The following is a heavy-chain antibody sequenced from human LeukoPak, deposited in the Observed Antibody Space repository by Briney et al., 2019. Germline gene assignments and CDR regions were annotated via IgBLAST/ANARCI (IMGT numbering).Heavy chain of an antibody. CDR1: GGSISSYY. Sequence: SQTLSLTCTVSGGSISSYYWSWIRQPAGKGLEWIGRIYSTGNTNYNPSLKSRVTMSVDTSKNQFSLKLSSVTAADTAVYYCARDLPPFTLPTTPTNWFDPWGQGTLVTVSS. CDR3: ARDLPPFTLPTTPTNWFDP. D-gene: IGHD2-15*01. V-gene: IGHV4-4*07. J-gene: IGHJ5*02. CDR2: IYSTGNT.